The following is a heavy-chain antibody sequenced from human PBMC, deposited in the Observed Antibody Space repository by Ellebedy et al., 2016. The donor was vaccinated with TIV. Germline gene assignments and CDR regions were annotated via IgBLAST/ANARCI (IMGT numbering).Heavy chain of an antibody. J-gene: IGHJ4*02. CDR1: GFSLSTSGMC. V-gene: IGHV2-5*08. CDR2: IYWDDDK. D-gene: IGHD6-13*01. Sequence: SGPTLVKPTQTLTLTCTFSGFSLSTSGMCVNWIRQPPGKALEWLALIYWDDDKRYSPSLKSRLTITKDTSKNQVVLTMTNMDPVDTATYYCAHHYSSSWYPVYWGQGTLVTVSS. CDR3: AHHYSSSWYPVY.